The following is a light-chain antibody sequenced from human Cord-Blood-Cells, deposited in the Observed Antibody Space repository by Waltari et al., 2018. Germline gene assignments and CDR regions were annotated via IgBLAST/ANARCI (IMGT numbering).Light chain of an antibody. CDR1: SSDVGGYNY. CDR3: SSYTSSSTYV. J-gene: IGLJ1*01. CDR2: EFS. Sequence: QSALTQPASVSGSPGQSITISCTGTSSDVGGYNYVSWYQQHPGKAPKHMICEFSKRRSGVSNRFSGSKSGNTASLTISGLQTEDEADYYCSSYTSSSTYVFGTGTKVTVL. V-gene: IGLV2-14*01.